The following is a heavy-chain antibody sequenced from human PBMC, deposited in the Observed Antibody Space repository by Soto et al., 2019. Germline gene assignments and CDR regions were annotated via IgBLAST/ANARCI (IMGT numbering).Heavy chain of an antibody. J-gene: IGHJ4*02. CDR1: GFTFSNYD. V-gene: IGHV3-30*09. CDR2: ISSDGSNL. CDR3: ARERGKWEDFDY. Sequence: QVQLVESGGGVVQPGRSLRLSCAASGFTFSNYDMHWVRQAPGKGLEWVAVISSDGSNLDYAESMKGRLAISRDNSRYTLFLQMNSLRVEDTAVYYCARERGKWEDFDYWGQGTLVTVSS. D-gene: IGHD1-26*01.